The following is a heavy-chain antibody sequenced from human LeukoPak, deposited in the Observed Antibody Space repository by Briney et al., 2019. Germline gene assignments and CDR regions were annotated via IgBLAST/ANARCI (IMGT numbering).Heavy chain of an antibody. V-gene: IGHV4-59*01. CDR2: VFYIGST. Sequence: SETLSLTCTVSGDSITSYFWSWIRQPPGKGLEWIGYVFYIGSTNYNPSLKSRVTLSVDTSKNQFSLNLRSVTAADTAVYYCARSGEEVRLRNWFDPWGQGTLVTVSS. J-gene: IGHJ5*02. D-gene: IGHD3-10*01. CDR1: GDSITSYF. CDR3: ARSGEEVRLRNWFDP.